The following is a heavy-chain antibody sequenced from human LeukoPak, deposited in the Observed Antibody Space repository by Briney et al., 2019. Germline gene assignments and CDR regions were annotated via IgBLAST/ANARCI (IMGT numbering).Heavy chain of an antibody. CDR2: IYHSGST. V-gene: IGHV4-38-2*01. CDR1: GYSISSGYY. CDR3: ARHSTWSGPGP. J-gene: IGHJ5*02. Sequence: SETLSLTCAVSGYSISSGYYWGWIRQPPGKGLEWIGSIYHSGSTYYNPSLKSRVTISVDTSKNQFSLKLGSVTAADTAVYYCARHSTWSGPGPWGQGTLVTVSS. D-gene: IGHD3-3*01.